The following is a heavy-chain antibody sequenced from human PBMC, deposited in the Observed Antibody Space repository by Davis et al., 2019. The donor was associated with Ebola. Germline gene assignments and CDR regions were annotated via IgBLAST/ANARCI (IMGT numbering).Heavy chain of an antibody. D-gene: IGHD3-10*01. CDR2: IYWDDDK. CDR1: GFSLSTSGVG. J-gene: IGHJ4*02. V-gene: IGHV2-5*02. Sequence: SGPTLVKPTQTLTLTCTFSGFSLSTSGVGVGWIRQPPGKALEWLALIYWDDDKRYSPSLKSRLTITKDTSKNQVVLTMTNMDPVDTATYYCAQSRITMVQGANVTPTLFGYWGQGTLVTVSS. CDR3: AQSRITMVQGANVTPTLFGY.